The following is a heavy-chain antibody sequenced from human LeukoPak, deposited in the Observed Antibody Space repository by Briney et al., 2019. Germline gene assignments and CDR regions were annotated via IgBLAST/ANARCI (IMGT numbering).Heavy chain of an antibody. CDR1: GFTFNNYW. CDR3: LAGYYYYMDV. CDR2: TNTHGTSA. Sequence: GGSLRLSCAASGFTFNNYWMHWVRQAPGKGLVWVARTNTHGTSANYADSVKGRFIISRDNANNTLYLQMNGLRDEETGVYYALAGYYYYMDVWGKGTTVTASS. J-gene: IGHJ6*03. D-gene: IGHD6-13*01. V-gene: IGHV3-74*01.